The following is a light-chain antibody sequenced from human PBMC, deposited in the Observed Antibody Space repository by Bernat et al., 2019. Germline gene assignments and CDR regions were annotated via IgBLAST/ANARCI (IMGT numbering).Light chain of an antibody. CDR3: MQGVQTLT. CDR1: QSLLYSNGNTH. Sequence: DIVKTQSPLSLPVTPGEPASISCRSNQSLLYSNGNTHLDWYVQRPGQSPQLLIYLVSIRASGVPDRFSGSGSGTDFTLKISRVEAEDVGIYYCMQGVQTLTFGGGTRVEIK. CDR2: LVS. J-gene: IGKJ4*01. V-gene: IGKV2-28*01.